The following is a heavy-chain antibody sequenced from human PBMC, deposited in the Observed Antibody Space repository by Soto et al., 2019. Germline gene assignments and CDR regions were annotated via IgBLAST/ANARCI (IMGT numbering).Heavy chain of an antibody. CDR1: GFTFRDYA. J-gene: IGHJ4*02. CDR2: IPSDGSAQ. D-gene: IGHD1-1*01. V-gene: IGHV3-30-3*01. Sequence: QVQLVESGGGVVQPGRSLRLSCEASGFTFRDYAMHWVRQAPGKGLEWVAAIPSDGSAQHYADSVKGRFSISRDNSKNTLSLQMNSLRPEDAALYYCARAVAGQVRGAWTWLDYWGQGTLVTVSS. CDR3: ARAVAGQVRGAWTWLDY.